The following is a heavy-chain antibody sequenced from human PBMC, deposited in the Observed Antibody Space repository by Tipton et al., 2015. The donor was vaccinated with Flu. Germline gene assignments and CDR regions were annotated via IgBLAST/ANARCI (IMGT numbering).Heavy chain of an antibody. CDR3: ARGLQRATMRNPYVYGLDV. CDR2: MNPNTGKT. CDR1: GYTFTSFD. V-gene: IGHV1-8*01. Sequence: QVQLVQSGAEVKRPGASVRVSCTASGYTFTSFDLGWVRQAAGQGLECMGWMNPNTGKTGYAQKFQGRVTVTRDISKSTVYMDLSSLISDDTAVYFCARGLQRATMRNPYVYGLDVWGQGTTVTVS. D-gene: IGHD5-24*01. J-gene: IGHJ6*02.